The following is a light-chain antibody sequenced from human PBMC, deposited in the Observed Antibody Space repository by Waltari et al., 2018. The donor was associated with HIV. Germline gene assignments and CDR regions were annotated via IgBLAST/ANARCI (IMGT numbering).Light chain of an antibody. Sequence: QSVLTQPPSVSGAPGQRVTIFCTGSSSNIGAGHAVHWYQPLPGNAPKVVIFANIVRPAGVPARFSGSRSGTSASLAINELRAEDEADYYCHSHAGNLGVFGGGTKVTVL. V-gene: IGLV1-40*01. J-gene: IGLJ3*02. CDR1: SSNIGAGHA. CDR2: ANI. CDR3: HSHAGNLGV.